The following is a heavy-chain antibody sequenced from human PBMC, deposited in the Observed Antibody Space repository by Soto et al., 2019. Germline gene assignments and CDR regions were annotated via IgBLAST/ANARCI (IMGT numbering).Heavy chain of an antibody. CDR3: TKVGGLYDFWSGPLHFDL. J-gene: IGHJ4*02. CDR2: ISWNSDSI. Sequence: EAQLVESGGSLVQPGRSVRLSCAGSGFIFDDFAKHWVRQAPGKGLEWVSGISWNSDSIGYADSVKGRFTISRDNAKNSLYLQMNSLRVEDTALYYCTKVGGLYDFWSGPLHFDLWGQGTLVTVSS. V-gene: IGHV3-9*01. CDR1: GFIFDDFA. D-gene: IGHD3-3*01.